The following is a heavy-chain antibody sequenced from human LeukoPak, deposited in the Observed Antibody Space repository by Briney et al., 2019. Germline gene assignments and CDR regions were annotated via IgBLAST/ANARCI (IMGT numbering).Heavy chain of an antibody. D-gene: IGHD3-16*02. CDR2: IYTSGTT. CDR3: ARVRGELSLYDPQGSYYYYMDV. CDR1: GDSISSSSYY. J-gene: IGHJ6*03. V-gene: IGHV4-61*02. Sequence: PSETLSLTCTVSGDSISSSSYYWGWIRQPAGKGLEWIGRIYTSGTTNYNPSLKSRVTMSVDTSKNQFSLKLSSVTAADTAVYYCARVRGELSLYDPQGSYYYYMDVWGKGTTVTISS.